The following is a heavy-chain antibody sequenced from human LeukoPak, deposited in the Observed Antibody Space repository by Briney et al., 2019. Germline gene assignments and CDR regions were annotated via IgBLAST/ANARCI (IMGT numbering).Heavy chain of an antibody. CDR2: IYYSGST. D-gene: IGHD1-1*01. CDR3: AIWKGAFDI. CDR1: GGSISSYY. J-gene: IGHJ3*02. Sequence: SETLSLTCTVSGGSISSYYWSWIRQPPGKGLEWIGYIYYSGSTNYNPSLKSRVTISVDTSKNQFSLKLNSVTAADTAVYYCAIWKGAFDIWGQGTMVTVSS. V-gene: IGHV4-59*01.